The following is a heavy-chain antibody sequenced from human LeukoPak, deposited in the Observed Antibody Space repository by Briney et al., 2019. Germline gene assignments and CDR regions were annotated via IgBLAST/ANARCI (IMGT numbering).Heavy chain of an antibody. CDR2: IYHSGSS. J-gene: IGHJ4*02. Sequence: SETLSLTCTVSGYSISSGYYWGWIRQPPGEGLEWIGSIYHSGSSYYNPSLKSRVTISVDTSKNQFSLKLSSVTAADTAVYYCARGTITTVTDSWGPGTLVTVSS. D-gene: IGHD4-17*01. CDR3: ARGTITTVTDS. CDR1: GYSISSGYY. V-gene: IGHV4-38-2*02.